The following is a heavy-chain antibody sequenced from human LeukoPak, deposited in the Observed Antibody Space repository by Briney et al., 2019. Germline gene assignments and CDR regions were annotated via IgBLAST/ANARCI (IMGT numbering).Heavy chain of an antibody. D-gene: IGHD5-18*01. V-gene: IGHV4-59*08. CDR3: ARGHLDSYCYPWFDP. Sequence: PSETLSQTFHGSGGSNRQYHWNSIRQPPGKGLEWVGYIYYSGSTNYNPSLKSRVTISVDTSKNQFSLKLSAVTAADTAVYYCARGHLDSYCYPWFDPWGQGTLVTVSS. J-gene: IGHJ5*02. CDR2: IYYSGST. CDR1: GGSNRQYH.